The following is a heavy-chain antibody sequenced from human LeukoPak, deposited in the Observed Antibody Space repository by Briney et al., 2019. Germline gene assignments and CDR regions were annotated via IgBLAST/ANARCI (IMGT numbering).Heavy chain of an antibody. J-gene: IGHJ4*02. Sequence: GEFMRLSCAASGFTFSSYAMSWGRQAPGKGLEWVSVIYSGGSTYYADSVKGRFTISRDNSKNTLFLQMNSLRAEDTAVYYCARGARAPDYWGQATLATVSS. CDR3: ARGARAPDY. V-gene: IGHV3-53*01. D-gene: IGHD3-10*01. CDR2: IYSGGST. CDR1: GFTFSSYA.